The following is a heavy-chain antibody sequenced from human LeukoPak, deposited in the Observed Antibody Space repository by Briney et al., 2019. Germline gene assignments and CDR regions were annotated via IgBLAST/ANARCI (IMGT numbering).Heavy chain of an antibody. CDR1: GFTFSSYA. V-gene: IGHV3-23*01. Sequence: PGGSLRLSCAASGFTFSSYAMSWVRPAPGKGLEWGSAICGGGGSTYYTHSVRGRFTISTDTSTNTLYLQMNGLRAEDTAVYYCAKELGTAMVQLVYWGEGALVTVSP. CDR3: AKELGTAMVQLVY. J-gene: IGHJ4*02. CDR2: ICGGGGST. D-gene: IGHD5-18*01.